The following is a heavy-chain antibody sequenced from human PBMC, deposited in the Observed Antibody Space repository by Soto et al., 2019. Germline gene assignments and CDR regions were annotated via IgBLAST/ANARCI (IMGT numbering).Heavy chain of an antibody. Sequence: QVQLQESGPGLVKPSGTLSLTCAVSGGSISSSNWWSWVRQSPGKGLEWIGEIYHSGSTNYNPSLKSRVTMSVDKSKNQFALNLNSVTAADTAVYYCARDASNNSPCYFDYWGQGTLVTVSS. V-gene: IGHV4-4*02. CDR3: ARDASNNSPCYFDY. J-gene: IGHJ4*02. CDR2: IYHSGST. CDR1: GGSISSSNW. D-gene: IGHD1-1*01.